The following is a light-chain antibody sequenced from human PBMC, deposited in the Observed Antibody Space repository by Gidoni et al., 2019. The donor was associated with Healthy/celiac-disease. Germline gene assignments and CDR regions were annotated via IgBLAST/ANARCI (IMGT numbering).Light chain of an antibody. CDR1: QSVSSN. CDR2: GAS. V-gene: IGKV3-15*01. J-gene: IGKJ1*01. Sequence: EIVMTQSPATLSVSPGERATLSCRASQSVSSNLAWYQQKPGQAPRLLIYGASTRATGIPARFSGSGSGKEFTLTISSLQSEDFAVYYCQQYNNWPPRTFGQGTKVEIK. CDR3: QQYNNWPPRT.